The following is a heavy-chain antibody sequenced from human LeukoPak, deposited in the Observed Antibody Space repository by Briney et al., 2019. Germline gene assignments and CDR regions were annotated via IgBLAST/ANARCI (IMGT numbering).Heavy chain of an antibody. Sequence: PGGSLSLSCAVSGFTFSSYSMYWVRQAPGKGLEWVSFISSGSNYIYYIDSVKGRFTISRDNAKNSLYLQMNSLRVEDAAIYYCARVGCSGGTCYDYWGQGTLVTVSS. CDR3: ARVGCSGGTCYDY. V-gene: IGHV3-21*01. D-gene: IGHD2-15*01. J-gene: IGHJ4*02. CDR2: ISSGSNYI. CDR1: GFTFSSYS.